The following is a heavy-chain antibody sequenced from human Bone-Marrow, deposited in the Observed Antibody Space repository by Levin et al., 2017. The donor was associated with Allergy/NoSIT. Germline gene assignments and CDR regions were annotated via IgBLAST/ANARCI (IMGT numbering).Heavy chain of an antibody. D-gene: IGHD4-17*01. CDR2: ISSSASIK. CDR1: GFTFSDYY. V-gene: IGHV3-11*01. Sequence: SCAASGFTFSDYYMSWLRQAPRKGLEWVSYISSSASIKHYADSVKGRITISRDNAKNSLYLQMNSLRAEDTAVYYCARGAGYGDYGVDYWGQGTLVTVSS. J-gene: IGHJ4*02. CDR3: ARGAGYGDYGVDY.